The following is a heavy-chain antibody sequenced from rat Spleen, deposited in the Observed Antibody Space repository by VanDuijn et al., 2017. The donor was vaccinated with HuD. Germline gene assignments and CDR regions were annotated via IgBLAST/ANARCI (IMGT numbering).Heavy chain of an antibody. J-gene: IGHJ2*01. D-gene: IGHD1-7*01. CDR2: ISPSGDDT. CDR3: AAAGYGY. V-gene: IGHV5-58*01. CDR1: GFTFSSYW. Sequence: EVQLVATGGGSVQPGRSLKLSCVASGFTFSSYWMSWVRQAPGKGLEWVSSISPSGDDTYYRDSVKGRFTISRDNAKSTLYLQMNSLRSEDTATYYCAAAGYGYWGQGVMVTVSS.